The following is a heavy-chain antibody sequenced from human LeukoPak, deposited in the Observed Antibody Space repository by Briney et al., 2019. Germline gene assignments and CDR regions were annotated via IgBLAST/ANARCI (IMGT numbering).Heavy chain of an antibody. V-gene: IGHV3-15*01. Sequence: GGSLRLSCAASGFTFSNACMTWVRQAPGKGLEWVGRIKSKTDGGTTDYAAPVKGRFTISRDDSKNTLYLQMNSLKTEDTAVYYCTTDALLLWFGESTGGMDVWGQGTTVTVSS. D-gene: IGHD3-10*01. J-gene: IGHJ6*02. CDR1: GFTFSNAC. CDR2: IKSKTDGGTT. CDR3: TTDALLLWFGESTGGMDV.